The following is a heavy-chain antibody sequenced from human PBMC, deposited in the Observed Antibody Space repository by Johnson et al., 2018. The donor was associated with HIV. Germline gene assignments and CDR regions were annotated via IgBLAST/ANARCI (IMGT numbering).Heavy chain of an antibody. CDR1: GFTFSDHY. J-gene: IGHJ3*02. CDR3: ARVGRVYDSSGYAIDAFDI. D-gene: IGHD3-22*01. CDR2: TRNKANSYTT. V-gene: IGHV3-72*01. Sequence: VQLVESWGGLVQPGGSLRLSCAASGFTFSDHYMDWVRQAPGKGLEWVGRTRNKANSYTTEYAASVKGRFTISRDDSKNSLYLQMNSLKTESTAVYYCARVGRVYDSSGYAIDAFDIWGQGTMVTVSS.